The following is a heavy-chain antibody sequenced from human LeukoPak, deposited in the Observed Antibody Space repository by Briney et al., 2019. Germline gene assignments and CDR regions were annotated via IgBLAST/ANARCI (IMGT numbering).Heavy chain of an antibody. J-gene: IGHJ4*02. V-gene: IGHV3-23*01. CDR2: ISDSGGDT. CDR1: GFIFNNFA. Sequence: PGGSLRLSCAASGFIFNNFALNWVRQAPGKGLEWVSDISDSGGDTYYADSVKGRFTISRDNSKNTLYLQMNSLRAEDTAVYYCARDPAMYYDFWSGYYFDYWGQGTLVTVSS. D-gene: IGHD3-3*01. CDR3: ARDPAMYYDFWSGYYFDY.